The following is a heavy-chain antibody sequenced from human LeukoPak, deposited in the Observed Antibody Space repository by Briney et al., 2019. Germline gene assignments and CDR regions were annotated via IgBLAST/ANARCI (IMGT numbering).Heavy chain of an antibody. D-gene: IGHD4-17*01. J-gene: IGHJ3*02. V-gene: IGHV3-30*03. CDR3: ARVTTVDAFDI. CDR1: GFTFSSYG. Sequence: GRSLRLSCAASGFTFSSYGMHWVRQAPGKGLEWVAVISYDGSNKYYADSVKGRFTISRDNSKNTLYLQMNSLRAEDTAVYYCARVTTVDAFDIWGQGTMVTVSS. CDR2: ISYDGSNK.